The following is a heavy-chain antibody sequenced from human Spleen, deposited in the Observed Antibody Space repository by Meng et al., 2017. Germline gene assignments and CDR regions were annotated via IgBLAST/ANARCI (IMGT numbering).Heavy chain of an antibody. D-gene: IGHD6-19*01. CDR2: IYSKGSSYAT. J-gene: IGHJ4*02. CDR3: TNLSDWDTSFDY. Sequence: GESLKISCAASGFTFSGSAMHWVRQASGKGLEWVGRIYSKGSSYATAYAASVKGRFTISRDDSQNTAYLPMNSLKTEDTAVYYCTNLSDWDTSFDYWGQGALVTVSS. V-gene: IGHV3-73*01. CDR1: GFTFSGSA.